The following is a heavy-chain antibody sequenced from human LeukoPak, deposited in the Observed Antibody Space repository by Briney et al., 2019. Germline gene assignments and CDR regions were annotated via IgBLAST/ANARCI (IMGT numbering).Heavy chain of an antibody. D-gene: IGHD3-10*01. CDR1: GFTFDDYA. CDR3: AKDFYYGSGWTTFYYYYYGMDV. J-gene: IGHJ6*02. CDR2: ISGDGGST. V-gene: IGHV3-43*02. Sequence: GGSLRLSCAASGFTFDDYAMHWVRQAPGKGLEWVSLISGDGGSTYYADSVKGRFTISRDNSKNSLYLQMNSLRTEDTALYYCAKDFYYGSGWTTFYYYYYGMDVWGQGTTVTVS.